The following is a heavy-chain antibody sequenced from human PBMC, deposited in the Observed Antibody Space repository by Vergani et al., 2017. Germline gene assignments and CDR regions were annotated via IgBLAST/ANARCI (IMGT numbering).Heavy chain of an antibody. CDR2: IKQDGSEK. J-gene: IGHJ1*01. CDR1: GFTFSAYW. CDR3: ARGEGGWKVAAEYFQH. Sequence: EVLLVESGGGLVQPGGSLRLSCAASGFTFSAYWMNWVRQAPGKGLEWVANIKQDGSEKYYVDSVKGRFTISRDNANNLVYLQMSSVRADDTAVYYCARGEGGWKVAAEYFQHWGQGTLVTVSS. D-gene: IGHD6-19*01. V-gene: IGHV3-7*01.